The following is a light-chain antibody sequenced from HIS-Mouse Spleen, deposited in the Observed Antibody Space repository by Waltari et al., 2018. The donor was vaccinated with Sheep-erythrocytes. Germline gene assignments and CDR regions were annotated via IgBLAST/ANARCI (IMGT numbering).Light chain of an antibody. CDR3: CSYAGSYNHV. Sequence: QSALTQPRSVSGSPGQSVTISCTGTSSDDGGYNYVSWYQQHPGKAPKLMIYDVSKRPSGVPDRFSGSKSGKTASLTISGLQAEDEADYYCCSYAGSYNHVFATGTKVTVL. CDR2: DVS. J-gene: IGLJ1*01. CDR1: SSDDGGYNY. V-gene: IGLV2-11*01.